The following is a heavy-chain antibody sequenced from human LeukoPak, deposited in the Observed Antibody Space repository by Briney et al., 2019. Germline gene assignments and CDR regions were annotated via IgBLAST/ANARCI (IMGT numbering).Heavy chain of an antibody. D-gene: IGHD3-22*01. J-gene: IGHJ3*02. Sequence: SETLSLTCTVSGGSISSNYWSWIRQPPGRGLECIGYIHYSGTTNYNPSPKSRFTISVDTSKNQFSLKLSSVTAADTAVYYCARTYISGYQPDAFDIWGQGTMVTVSS. V-gene: IGHV4-59*01. CDR3: ARTYISGYQPDAFDI. CDR1: GGSISSNY. CDR2: IHYSGTT.